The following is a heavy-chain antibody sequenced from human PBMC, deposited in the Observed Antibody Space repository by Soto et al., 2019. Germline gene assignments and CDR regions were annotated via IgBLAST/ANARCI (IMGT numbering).Heavy chain of an antibody. V-gene: IGHV1-3*01. D-gene: IGHD2-21*01. Sequence: ASVKVSCKASGYSFTAYVIHWVRQAPGQRLEWMGWINPGNADTKYSQKFQGRVTITWDTSATTTYMELSSLRSEDTAVYYCARDLISTEGALFDYWGQGTLGTVSS. J-gene: IGHJ4*02. CDR1: GYSFTAYV. CDR2: INPGNADT. CDR3: ARDLISTEGALFDY.